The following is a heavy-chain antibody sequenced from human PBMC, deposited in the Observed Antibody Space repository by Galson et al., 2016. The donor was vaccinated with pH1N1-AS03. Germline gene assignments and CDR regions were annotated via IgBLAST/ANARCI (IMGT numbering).Heavy chain of an antibody. CDR1: GFPFSNSG. CDR2: IWYDGSSQ. Sequence: SLRLSCAASGFPFSNSGMHWVRQAPGKGLEWVALIWYDGSSQYYTGSVKGRFTISRDNSENTLYLQMNSLRPEDTAVYYCVVWHSSAVRWGFDYWGQGTLVTVSS. D-gene: IGHD3-22*01. CDR3: VVWHSSAVRWGFDY. J-gene: IGHJ4*02. V-gene: IGHV3-33*01.